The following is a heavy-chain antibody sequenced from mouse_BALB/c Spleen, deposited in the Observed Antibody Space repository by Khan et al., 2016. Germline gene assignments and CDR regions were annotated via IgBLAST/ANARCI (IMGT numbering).Heavy chain of an antibody. CDR3: AISGGNYPYWYFDV. Sequence: EVQLQESGPGLVKPSQSLSLTCTVSGYSITSDYAWNWIRQFPGNKLEWMGYISYSGSTSYNPSLKSRISITRDTSKNQFFLQLNSVTTEDTATYYCAISGGNYPYWYFDVWGAGTTVTVSS. CDR1: GYSITSDYA. CDR2: ISYSGST. J-gene: IGHJ1*01. V-gene: IGHV3-2*02. D-gene: IGHD2-1*01.